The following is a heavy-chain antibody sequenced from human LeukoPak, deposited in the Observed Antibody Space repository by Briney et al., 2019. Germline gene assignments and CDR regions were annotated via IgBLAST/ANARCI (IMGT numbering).Heavy chain of an antibody. J-gene: IGHJ6*03. Sequence: GGSLRLSCAASGFTFSSSAMSWVRQAPGKGLEWVSNISGSGSGGSTYYADSVKGRFTISRDNSKNTLYLQMNSLRAEDTAVYYCAKDGTYYGSGSYYPFAYYYYYMDVWGKGTTVTISS. D-gene: IGHD3-10*01. V-gene: IGHV3-23*01. CDR1: GFTFSSSA. CDR2: ISGSGSGGST. CDR3: AKDGTYYGSGSYYPFAYYYYYMDV.